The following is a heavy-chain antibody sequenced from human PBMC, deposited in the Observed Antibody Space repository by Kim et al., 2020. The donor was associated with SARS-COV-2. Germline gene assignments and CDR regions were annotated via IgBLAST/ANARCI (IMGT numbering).Heavy chain of an antibody. CDR3: ASSLGELYMDV. CDR2: INHSGST. Sequence: SETLSLTCAVYGGSFRGYYWSWIRQPPGKGLEWIGEINHSGSTKYNPSLKSRVFISVDTSKKQFSLRLRSVTAADTAIYYCASSLGELYMDVWGKGTTVTVSS. J-gene: IGHJ6*03. CDR1: GGSFRGYY. D-gene: IGHD3-16*01. V-gene: IGHV4-34*01.